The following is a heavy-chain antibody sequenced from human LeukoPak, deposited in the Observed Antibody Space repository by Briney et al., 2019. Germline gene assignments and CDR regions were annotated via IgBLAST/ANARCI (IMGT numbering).Heavy chain of an antibody. CDR3: ARGLEWLYDDY. V-gene: IGHV4-34*01. Sequence: SETLSLTCVVYGGSFSGYYWSWIRQPPGKGLEWIGEINHSGSTNYNPSLKSRVTISVDTSKNQFSLKLSSVTAADTAVYYCARGLEWLYDDYWGQGTLVTVSS. D-gene: IGHD3-3*01. J-gene: IGHJ4*02. CDR2: INHSGST. CDR1: GGSFSGYY.